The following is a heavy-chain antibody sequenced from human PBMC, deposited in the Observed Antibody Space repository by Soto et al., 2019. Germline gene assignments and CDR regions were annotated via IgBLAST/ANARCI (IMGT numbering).Heavy chain of an antibody. CDR3: ARGIAAAGNFDY. CDR1: GGSISSGGYY. CDR2: IYYSGST. D-gene: IGHD6-13*01. Sequence: PSETLSLTCTVSGGSISSGGYYWSWIRQHPGKGLEWIGYIYYSGSTYYNPSLKSRVTISVDTSKNQFSLKLSSVTAADTAVYYCARGIAAAGNFDYWGQGTLVTVSS. V-gene: IGHV4-31*02. J-gene: IGHJ4*02.